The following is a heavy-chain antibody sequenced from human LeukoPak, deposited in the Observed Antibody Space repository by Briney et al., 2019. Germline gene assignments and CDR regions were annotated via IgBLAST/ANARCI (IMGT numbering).Heavy chain of an antibody. CDR3: AKEHSSGGGLPDY. CDR1: GFTFDDFA. V-gene: IGHV3-9*01. Sequence: GRSLRLSCAASGFTFDDFAMHWVRQAPGKGLEWVSGISWNSGSIDYADSVKGRFTISRDNAKNSLYLQMNSLRAEDTALYNCAKEHSSGGGLPDYWGQGTLVTVSS. J-gene: IGHJ4*02. CDR2: ISWNSGSI. D-gene: IGHD1-26*01.